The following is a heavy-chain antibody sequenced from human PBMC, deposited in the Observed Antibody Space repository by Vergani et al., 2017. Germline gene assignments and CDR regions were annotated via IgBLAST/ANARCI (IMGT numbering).Heavy chain of an antibody. Sequence: QVQLVESGGGVVQRGGSLRLSCATSGFTLSNYDIQWIRQGPGKGLEFVAFIQFDGSNQYYADSVKGRFTLSRDFSKNTLYLQMNSLRTEDTATYYCAKHFRGWGIDYWGQGTQVIVSS. CDR2: IQFDGSNQ. J-gene: IGHJ4*02. D-gene: IGHD3-16*01. CDR3: AKHFRGWGIDY. CDR1: GFTLSNYD. V-gene: IGHV3-30*02.